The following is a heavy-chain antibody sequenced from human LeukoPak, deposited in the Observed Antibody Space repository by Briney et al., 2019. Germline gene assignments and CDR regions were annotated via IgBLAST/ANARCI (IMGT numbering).Heavy chain of an antibody. Sequence: SVKVSCKASGGTFSSYAISWVRQAPGQGLEWMGGIIPIFGTANYAQKFQGRVTITADESTSTAYMELSSLRSEDTAVYYCASLKNSYDSSGYLVTDAFDIWGQGTMVTVSS. CDR2: IIPIFGTA. CDR1: GGTFSSYA. V-gene: IGHV1-69*01. J-gene: IGHJ3*02. D-gene: IGHD3-22*01. CDR3: ASLKNSYDSSGYLVTDAFDI.